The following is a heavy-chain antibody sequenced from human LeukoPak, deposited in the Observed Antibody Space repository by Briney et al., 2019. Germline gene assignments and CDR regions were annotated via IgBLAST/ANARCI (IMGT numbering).Heavy chain of an antibody. CDR1: GFSFSTFV. Sequence: PGGSLRLSCAASGFSFSTFVMHWVRQAPGKGLEWVAIISNDGSRKYYAHSVEGRFTISRDNSKNTLYLQMDSLRAEDTAVYYCARDRAWNYFDYWGQGTLVTVSS. CDR3: ARDRAWNYFDY. V-gene: IGHV3-30*03. D-gene: IGHD3-3*01. CDR2: ISNDGSRK. J-gene: IGHJ4*02.